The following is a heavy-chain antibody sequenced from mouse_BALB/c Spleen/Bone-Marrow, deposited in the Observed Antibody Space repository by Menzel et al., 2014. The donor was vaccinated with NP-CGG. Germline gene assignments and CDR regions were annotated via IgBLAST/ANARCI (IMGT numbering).Heavy chain of an antibody. CDR2: IRLKSNNYAT. CDR3: TRGIYYGNYYAMDY. CDR1: GFTFSNYW. V-gene: IGHV6-6*02. Sequence: EVQRVESGGGLVQPGGSMKLSCVASGFTFSNYWMNWVRQSPEKGLEWVAEIRLKSNNYATLYAESVKGRFTISRDDSKSSVYLQMNNLRAEDTGIYYCTRGIYYGNYYAMDYWGQGTSVTVSS. D-gene: IGHD2-1*01. J-gene: IGHJ4*01.